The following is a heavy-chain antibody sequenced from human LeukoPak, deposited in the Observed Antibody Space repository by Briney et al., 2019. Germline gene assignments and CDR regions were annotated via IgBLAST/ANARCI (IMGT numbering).Heavy chain of an antibody. CDR2: INPSGGST. CDR1: GYTFTSYY. J-gene: IGHJ4*02. D-gene: IGHD2-2*02. Sequence: ASVKVSCKASGYTFTSYYMHWVRQAPGQGLEWMGIINPSGGSTSYAQKFQGRVTMTRDTSISTAYMELSRLRSDDTAVYYCARAFVVVPAAIDHWGQGTLVTVSS. CDR3: ARAFVVVPAAIDH. V-gene: IGHV1-46*01.